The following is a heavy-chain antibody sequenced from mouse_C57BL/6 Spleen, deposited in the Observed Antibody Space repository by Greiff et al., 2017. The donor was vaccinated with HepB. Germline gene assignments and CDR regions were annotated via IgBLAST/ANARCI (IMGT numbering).Heavy chain of an antibody. Sequence: EVQRVESGPELVKPGASVKMSCKASGYTFTDYNMHWVKQSHGKSLEWIGYINPNNGGTSYNQKFKGKATLTVNKSSSTAYMELRSLTSEDSAVYYCAKGGGYYYGSSPYYWGQGTTLTVSS. CDR1: GYTFTDYN. CDR2: INPNNGGT. CDR3: AKGGGYYYGSSPYY. D-gene: IGHD1-1*01. J-gene: IGHJ2*01. V-gene: IGHV1-22*01.